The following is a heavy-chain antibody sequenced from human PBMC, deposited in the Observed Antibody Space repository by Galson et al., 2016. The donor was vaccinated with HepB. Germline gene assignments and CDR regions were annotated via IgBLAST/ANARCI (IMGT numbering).Heavy chain of an antibody. Sequence: ETLSFTCTVSGGSVTINNYYWDWVRQTPGKGVEWIGTIPYSGNTDYNPPLTSRVTISVDTSKNQFSLKMTPVTAADTSLYYCARREKIVVVVFATQLHTSWFDPWGQGTLVTVSS. CDR2: IPYSGNT. CDR1: GGSVTINNYY. J-gene: IGHJ5*02. D-gene: IGHD2-15*01. V-gene: IGHV4-39*01. CDR3: ARREKIVVVVFATQLHTSWFDP.